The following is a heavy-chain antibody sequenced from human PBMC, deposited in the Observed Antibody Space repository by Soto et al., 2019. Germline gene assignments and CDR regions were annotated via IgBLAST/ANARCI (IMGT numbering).Heavy chain of an antibody. CDR3: AGQTFTIAAASYGRTNWFDP. J-gene: IGHJ5*02. Sequence: LSLTCSASGGSITSSSHFWGWVRQPPGKGLEWIGTIYFTGNTYYTPSLKSRLTMSIDTSKNEFSLGLNSVTAADTAVYSCAGQTFTIAAASYGRTNWFDPWGPGTLVTVSS. D-gene: IGHD6-25*01. CDR1: GGSITSSSHF. V-gene: IGHV4-39*01. CDR2: IYFTGNT.